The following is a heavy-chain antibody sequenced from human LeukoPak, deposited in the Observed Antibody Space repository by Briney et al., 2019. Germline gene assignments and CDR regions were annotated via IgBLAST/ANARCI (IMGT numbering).Heavy chain of an antibody. D-gene: IGHD6-19*01. CDR2: IKEDGSEK. Sequence: GGSLRLFCTASGFTFNRDWTAWVRQAPGKGLEWVANIKEDGSEKNYVDPVKGRFTISRDNAENSVYLQMNDLRAEDTGVYYCVTKEPSTSGWSYWGQGTLVTVSS. CDR3: VTKEPSTSGWSY. V-gene: IGHV3-7*01. J-gene: IGHJ4*02. CDR1: GFTFNRDW.